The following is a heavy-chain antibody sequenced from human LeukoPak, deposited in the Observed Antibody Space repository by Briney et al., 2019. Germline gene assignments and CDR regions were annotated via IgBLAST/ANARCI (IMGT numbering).Heavy chain of an antibody. CDR3: ARGYSNYPVY. D-gene: IGHD4-11*01. Sequence: SETLSLTCAVYGGSFSGYYWSWIRQPPGKGLEWIGEINHSGSTNYNPSLKSRVTISVDTSKNQFSLKLSFVTAADTAVYYCARGYSNYPVYWGQGTLVTVSS. CDR2: INHSGST. J-gene: IGHJ4*02. CDR1: GGSFSGYY. V-gene: IGHV4-34*01.